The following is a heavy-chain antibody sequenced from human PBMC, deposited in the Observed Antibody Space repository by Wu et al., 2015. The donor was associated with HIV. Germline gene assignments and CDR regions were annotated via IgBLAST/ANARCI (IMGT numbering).Heavy chain of an antibody. D-gene: IGHD3-22*01. Sequence: QVQLVQSGAEVKKPGSSVKVSCKASGGTFSTYAMNWVRQAPGQGLEWMGRIIPALGTVKYAKNFQGKVTISTDGTDESTTTAYMELSSLRSEDTAVYYCARVFTSNYYDSSGYYYYGMDVVGPRDHGHRLL. V-gene: IGHV1-69*05. J-gene: IGHJ6*02. CDR3: ARVFTSNYYDSSGYYYYGMDV. CDR1: GGTFSTYA. CDR2: IIPALGTV.